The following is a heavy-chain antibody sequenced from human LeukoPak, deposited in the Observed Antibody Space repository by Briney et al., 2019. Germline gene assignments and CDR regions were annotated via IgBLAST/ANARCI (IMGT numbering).Heavy chain of an antibody. J-gene: IGHJ4*02. CDR1: GASISTYY. V-gene: IGHV4-59*01. CDR3: ARDTRVYDSSAYYYFDY. D-gene: IGHD3-22*01. Sequence: PSETLSLTCTVSGASISTYYWNWIRQPPGGGLEWIGYIHSSGSTNNNPSLKSRVTISRDTSKNQFSLKLSSVTAEDTAVYYCARDTRVYDSSAYYYFDYWGQGTLVTVSS. CDR2: IHSSGST.